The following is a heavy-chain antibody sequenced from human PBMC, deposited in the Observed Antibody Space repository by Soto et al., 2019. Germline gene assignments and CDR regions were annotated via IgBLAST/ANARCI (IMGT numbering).Heavy chain of an antibody. CDR3: AREIRHETTSCCFDAFDI. CDR1: GYTFTSYG. D-gene: IGHD2-2*01. CDR2: ISAYNGNT. J-gene: IGHJ3*02. V-gene: IGHV1-18*01. Sequence: GASVKVSCTASGYTFTSYGISWVRQAPGQGLEWMGWISAYNGNTNYAQKLQGRVTMTTDTSTSTAYMELRSLRSDDTAVYYCAREIRHETTSCCFDAFDIWGQGTMVTVSS.